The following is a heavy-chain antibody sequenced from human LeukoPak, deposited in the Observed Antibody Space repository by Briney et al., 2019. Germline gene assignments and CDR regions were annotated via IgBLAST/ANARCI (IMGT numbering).Heavy chain of an antibody. CDR1: GGSFSGYY. CDR2: INHSGST. J-gene: IGHJ4*02. Sequence: PSETLSLTCAVYGGSFSGYYWSWIRQPPGKGLEWIGEINHSGSTNCNPSLKSRVTISVDTSKNQFSLKLSSVTAADTAVYYCARGQWFGELLYWGQGTLVTVSS. D-gene: IGHD3-10*01. V-gene: IGHV4-34*01. CDR3: ARGQWFGELLY.